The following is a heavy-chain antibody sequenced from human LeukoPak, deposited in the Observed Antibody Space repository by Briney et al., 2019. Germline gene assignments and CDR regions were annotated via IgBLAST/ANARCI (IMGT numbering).Heavy chain of an antibody. CDR3: ARDRVSGLWFGELPVYYYYYYMDV. J-gene: IGHJ6*03. Sequence: PSETLSLTCTVSGGSISSGSYYWSWIRQPAGKGLEWIGRIYTSGSTNYNPSLKSRVTISVDTSKNQFSLKLSSVTAADTAVYYCARDRVSGLWFGELPVYYYYYYMDVWGKGTTVTISS. D-gene: IGHD3-10*01. CDR2: IYTSGST. V-gene: IGHV4-61*02. CDR1: GGSISSGSYY.